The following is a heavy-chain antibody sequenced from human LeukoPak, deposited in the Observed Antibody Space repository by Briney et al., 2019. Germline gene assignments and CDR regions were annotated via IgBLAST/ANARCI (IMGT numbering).Heavy chain of an antibody. CDR1: GFTFSNYG. Sequence: PGGSLRLSCAASGFTFSNYGMHWVRRAPGKGLEWVAFIWADASDQYYADSVKGRFTISRDNSKNTLYLQMSSLRSEDTAVYYCAKTIRSYYMDVWGKGTTVTVSS. CDR2: IWADASDQ. CDR3: AKTIRSYYMDV. V-gene: IGHV3-30*02. J-gene: IGHJ6*03. D-gene: IGHD5-24*01.